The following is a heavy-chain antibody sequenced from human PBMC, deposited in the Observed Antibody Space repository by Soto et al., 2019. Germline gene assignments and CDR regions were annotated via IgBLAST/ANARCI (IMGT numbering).Heavy chain of an antibody. CDR2: ISYDGSNK. J-gene: IGHJ4*02. D-gene: IGHD2-21*02. V-gene: IGHV3-30*18. CDR3: AKGVGGNSELLLTGD. CDR1: GFTFSSYG. Sequence: QVQLVESGGGVVQPGRSLRLSCAASGFTFSSYGMHWVRQAPGKWLEWVAVISYDGSNKYYADSVKGRFTISRDNSKNTLYLQMNSLRAEDTAVYYCAKGVGGNSELLLTGDWGQGTLVTVSS.